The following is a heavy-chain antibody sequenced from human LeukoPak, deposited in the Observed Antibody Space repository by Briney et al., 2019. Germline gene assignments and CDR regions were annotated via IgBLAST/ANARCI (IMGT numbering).Heavy chain of an antibody. D-gene: IGHD5-18*01. CDR2: ISGSGGST. CDR3: AGGYSYGYCHYYGMDV. V-gene: IGHV3-23*01. Sequence: GGSLRLSCAASGFTFSSYAMSWVRQAPGRGLEWVSAISGSGGSTYYADSVKGRFTISRDNSKNTLYLQMNSLRAEDTAVYYCAGGYSYGYCHYYGMDVWGQGTTVTVSS. J-gene: IGHJ6*02. CDR1: GFTFSSYA.